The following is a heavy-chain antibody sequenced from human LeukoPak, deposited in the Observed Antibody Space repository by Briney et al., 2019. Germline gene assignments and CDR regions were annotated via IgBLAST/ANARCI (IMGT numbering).Heavy chain of an antibody. CDR2: INHSGST. CDR3: ARGGPAAGRFDY. V-gene: IGHV4-34*01. D-gene: IGHD6-13*01. CDR1: GGSFSGYY. Sequence: SETLSLTCAVYGGSFSGYYWSWIRQPPGKGLEWIGEINHSGSTNYNPSLKSRVTISVDTSKNQFSLKLSSVTAADTAVYYCARGGPAAGRFDYWGQGTLVTVSS. J-gene: IGHJ4*02.